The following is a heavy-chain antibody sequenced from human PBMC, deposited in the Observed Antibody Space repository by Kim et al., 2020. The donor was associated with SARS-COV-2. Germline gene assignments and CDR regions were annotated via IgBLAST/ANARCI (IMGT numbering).Heavy chain of an antibody. CDR2: IDPSDSYT. J-gene: IGHJ6*02. V-gene: IGHV5-10-1*01. CDR3: ARLGGFGDYFYYYYGMDV. CDR1: GYSFTSYW. D-gene: IGHD3-10*01. Sequence: GESLKISCKGSGYSFTSYWISWVRQMPGKGLEWMGRIDPSDSYTNYSPSFQGHVTISADKSISTAYLQWSSLKASDTAMYYCARLGGFGDYFYYYYGMDVWGQGTTVTVSS.